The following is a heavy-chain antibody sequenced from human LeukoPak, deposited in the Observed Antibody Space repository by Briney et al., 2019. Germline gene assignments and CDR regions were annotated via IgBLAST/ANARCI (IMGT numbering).Heavy chain of an antibody. Sequence: SETLSLTCTVSGGPISSNYWSWIRQPPGKRLEWIGYIYTSGSTNYNPSLKSRVTISVDTSKNQFSLKLSSVTAADTAVYYCARRMATTRYYYMDVWGKGTTVTVSS. J-gene: IGHJ6*03. CDR2: IYTSGST. V-gene: IGHV4-4*09. CDR3: ARRMATTRYYYMDV. D-gene: IGHD5-24*01. CDR1: GGPISSNY.